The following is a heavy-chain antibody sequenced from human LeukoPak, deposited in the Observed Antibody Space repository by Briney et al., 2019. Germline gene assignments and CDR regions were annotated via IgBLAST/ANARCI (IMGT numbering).Heavy chain of an antibody. CDR2: ISGSGGST. J-gene: IGHJ4*02. CDR3: AKYHDSSGYYYSDYFDY. D-gene: IGHD3-22*01. CDR1: GFTFSSYA. Sequence: GGSLRLSCAASGFTFSSYAMSWVRQAPGKGLEWVSAISGSGGSTYYADSVKGRFTISRDNSKNTLYLQMNSLKAEDTAVYYCAKYHDSSGYYYSDYFDYWGQGTLVTVSS. V-gene: IGHV3-23*01.